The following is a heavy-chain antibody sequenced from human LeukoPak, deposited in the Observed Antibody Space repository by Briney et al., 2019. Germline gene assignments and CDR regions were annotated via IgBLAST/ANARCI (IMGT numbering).Heavy chain of an antibody. CDR1: GFTFSSYA. V-gene: IGHV3-23*01. CDR3: AKVRIQLWLQAADY. J-gene: IGHJ4*02. CDR2: ISGSGGST. D-gene: IGHD5-18*01. Sequence: PGGSLRLSCAASGFTFSSYAMSWVRQAPGKGLEWVSAISGSGGSTYYADSVKGRFTISRDNSKNTLYLQMNSLRAEDTAVYYCAKVRIQLWLQAADYWGQGTLVTVSS.